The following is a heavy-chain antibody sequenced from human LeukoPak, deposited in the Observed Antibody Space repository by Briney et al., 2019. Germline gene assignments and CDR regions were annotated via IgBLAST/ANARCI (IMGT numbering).Heavy chain of an antibody. V-gene: IGHV1-2*02. Sequence: ASVKVSCKASGYTFTGYYMHWVRQAPGQGLEWMGWINPNSGGTNYAQKFQGRVTMTRDTSISTAYMELSRLRSDDTAVYFCARGYCSSTSCYGGSNWFDPWGQGTLVTVSS. J-gene: IGHJ5*02. CDR2: INPNSGGT. CDR1: GYTFTGYY. D-gene: IGHD2-2*01. CDR3: ARGYCSSTSCYGGSNWFDP.